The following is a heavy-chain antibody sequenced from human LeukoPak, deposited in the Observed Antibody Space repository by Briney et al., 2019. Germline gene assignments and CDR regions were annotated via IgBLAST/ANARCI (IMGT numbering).Heavy chain of an antibody. V-gene: IGHV4-39*01. CDR2: IYYSGST. Sequence: SETLSLTCAVSGGSISSSSYYWGWIRQPPGKGLEWIGSIYYSGSTYYNPSLKSRVTISVDTSKNQFSLKLSSVTAADTAVYYCARLGGTTDFDYWGQGTLVTVSS. CDR3: ARLGGTTDFDY. CDR1: GGSISSSSYY. J-gene: IGHJ4*02. D-gene: IGHD1-26*01.